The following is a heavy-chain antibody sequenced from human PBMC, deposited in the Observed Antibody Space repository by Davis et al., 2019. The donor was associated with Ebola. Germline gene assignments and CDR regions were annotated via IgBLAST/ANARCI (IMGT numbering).Heavy chain of an antibody. J-gene: IGHJ6*02. CDR1: GYTFTSYG. CDR2: IIPILGIA. V-gene: IGHV1-69*04. Sequence: SVKVSCKASGYTFTSYGISWVRQAPGQGLEWMGRIIPILGIANYAQKFQGRVTITADKSTSTAYMELSSLRSEDTAVYYCAREGWLRWTYYYYGMDVWGQGTTVTVSS. D-gene: IGHD5-12*01. CDR3: AREGWLRWTYYYYGMDV.